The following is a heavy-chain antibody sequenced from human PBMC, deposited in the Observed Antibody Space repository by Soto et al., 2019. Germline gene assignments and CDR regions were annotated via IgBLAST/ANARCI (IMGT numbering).Heavy chain of an antibody. Sequence: HPGGSLRLSCAASGFTFSSYGMHWVRQAPGKGLEWVAVIWYDGSNKYYADSVKGRFTISRDNSKNTLYLQMNSLRAEDTAVYYCARDQGSGMIVVPQPGFDYWGQGTLVTVSS. J-gene: IGHJ4*02. CDR3: ARDQGSGMIVVPQPGFDY. CDR1: GFTFSSYG. D-gene: IGHD3-22*01. V-gene: IGHV3-33*01. CDR2: IWYDGSNK.